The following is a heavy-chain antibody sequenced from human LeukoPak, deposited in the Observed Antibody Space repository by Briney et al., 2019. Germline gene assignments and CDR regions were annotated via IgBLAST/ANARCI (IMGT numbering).Heavy chain of an antibody. CDR1: GGTFSSYA. V-gene: IGHV1-69*13. D-gene: IGHD3-3*01. Sequence: ASVKVSCTASGGTFSSYAISWVRQAPGQGLEWMGGIIPIFGTANYAQKFQGRVTITADESTSTAYMELSSLRSEDTAVYYCAGGIDFWSGYLYDYWGQGTLVTVSS. CDR2: IIPIFGTA. CDR3: AGGIDFWSGYLYDY. J-gene: IGHJ4*02.